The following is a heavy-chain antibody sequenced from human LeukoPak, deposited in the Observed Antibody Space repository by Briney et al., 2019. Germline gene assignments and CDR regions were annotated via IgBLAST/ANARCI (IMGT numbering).Heavy chain of an antibody. D-gene: IGHD6-13*01. CDR2: VNWNGGST. Sequence: GGSLRLSCAASGFTFDDYGMSWVRQAPGKGLEWISGVNWNGGSTGYADSVKGRFTISRDNSKNTLYLQMNSLRAEDTAVYYCARDPGSIEQQLVLFDYWGQGTLVTVSS. J-gene: IGHJ4*02. CDR1: GFTFDDYG. V-gene: IGHV3-20*04. CDR3: ARDPGSIEQQLVLFDY.